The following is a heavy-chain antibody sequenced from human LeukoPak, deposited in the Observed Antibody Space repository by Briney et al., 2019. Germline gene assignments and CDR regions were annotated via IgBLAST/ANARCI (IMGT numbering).Heavy chain of an antibody. CDR2: IYYSGST. V-gene: IGHV4-59*01. D-gene: IGHD1-26*01. CDR1: GGSISSYY. CDR3: ARLVRSGSYWTLDY. J-gene: IGHJ4*02. Sequence: SETLSLTCTVSGGSISSYYWSWIRQPPGKGLEWIGYIYYSGSTNYNPSLKSRVTISVDTSKNQFSLKLSSVTAADTAVYYCARLVRSGSYWTLDYWGQGTLVTVSS.